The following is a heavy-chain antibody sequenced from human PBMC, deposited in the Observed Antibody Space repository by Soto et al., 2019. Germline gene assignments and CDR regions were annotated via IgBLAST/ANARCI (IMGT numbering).Heavy chain of an antibody. V-gene: IGHV1-3*01. CDR1: GYTFTSYA. CDR2: INAGNGNT. Sequence: ASEKVSCKASGYTFTSYAMHWVRQAPGQRLEWMGWINAGNGNTKYSQKFQGRVTITTDTSTSTAYMELMSLRSDDTAVYYWAREEVGFDLSLCSGYYYYVMYVPAQRTTDTGSS. D-gene: IGHD3-3*01. J-gene: IGHJ6*02. CDR3: AREEVGFDLSLCSGYYYYVMYV.